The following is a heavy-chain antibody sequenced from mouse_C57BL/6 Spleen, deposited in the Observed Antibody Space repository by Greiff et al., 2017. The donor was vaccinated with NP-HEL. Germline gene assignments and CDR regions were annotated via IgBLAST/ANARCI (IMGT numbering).Heavy chain of an antibody. CDR1: GFTFSSYT. CDR3: ARRRTGDYFDY. Sequence: EVKLMESGGGLVKPGGSLKLSCAASGFTFSSYTMSWVRQTPEKRLEWVATISGGGGNTYYPDSVKGRFTISRDNAKNTLYLQMSSLRSEDTALYYCARRRTGDYFDYWGQGTTLTVSS. J-gene: IGHJ2*01. D-gene: IGHD4-1*01. V-gene: IGHV5-9*01. CDR2: ISGGGGNT.